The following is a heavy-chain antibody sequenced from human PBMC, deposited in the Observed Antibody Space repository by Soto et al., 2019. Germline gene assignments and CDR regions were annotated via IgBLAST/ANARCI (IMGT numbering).Heavy chain of an antibody. D-gene: IGHD6-6*01. CDR3: AAYTTSSAY. CDR1: GDSVSSNSAT. V-gene: IGHV6-1*01. J-gene: IGHJ4*02. CDR2: TYYRSTWNN. Sequence: SQTLSLTCVISGDSVSSNSATWNRIRQSPSRGLEWLGRTYYRSTWNNDYAGSVKSRITINADTTNNQFSLHLNSVTPEDTAVYYCAAYTTSSAYWGQGALVTVSS.